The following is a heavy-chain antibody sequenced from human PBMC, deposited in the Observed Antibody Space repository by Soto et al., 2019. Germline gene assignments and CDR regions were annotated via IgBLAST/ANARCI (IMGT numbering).Heavy chain of an antibody. CDR2: IYYSGST. Sequence: SGTLSLTCTVSGGSLSSSCYYWGWVRQPPGEGVEWIGSIYYSGSTYYNPSLKSRVTISVDTSKNQFSLKLSSVTAADTAVYYCARPVTVTTFNYYYYYGMDVWGQGTTVTVSS. V-gene: IGHV4-39*01. J-gene: IGHJ6*02. D-gene: IGHD4-17*01. CDR3: ARPVTVTTFNYYYYYGMDV. CDR1: GGSLSSSCYY.